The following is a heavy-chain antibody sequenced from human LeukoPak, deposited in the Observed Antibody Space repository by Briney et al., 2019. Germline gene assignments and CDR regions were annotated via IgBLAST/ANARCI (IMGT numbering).Heavy chain of an antibody. CDR1: GFTVSSNY. CDR2: IYSGGST. Sequence: GGSLRLSCAASGFTVSSNYMSWVRQAPGKGLEWVSVIYSGGSTYYADSVKGRFTISRDYSKNTLYLQMNSLRAEDTAVYYCARVWFYPDYGMDVWGHGTTVTVSS. CDR3: ARVWFYPDYGMDV. D-gene: IGHD3-16*01. J-gene: IGHJ6*02. V-gene: IGHV3-66*02.